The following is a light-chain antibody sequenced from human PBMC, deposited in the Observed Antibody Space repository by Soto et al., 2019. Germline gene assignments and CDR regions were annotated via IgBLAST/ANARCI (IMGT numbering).Light chain of an antibody. J-gene: IGLJ1*01. CDR2: EGS. CDR3: CSLTGSSRGGGYV. CDR1: SSDFGSYNL. Sequence: QSALTQPASVSGSPGQSITISCTGTSSDFGSYNLVSWYQQHPGKGPKLMIYEGSKRPSGVSNRFSGSTSGNTASLTISGLRGEDGAVYSCCSLTGSSRGGGYVFGTGTKLTVL. V-gene: IGLV2-23*01.